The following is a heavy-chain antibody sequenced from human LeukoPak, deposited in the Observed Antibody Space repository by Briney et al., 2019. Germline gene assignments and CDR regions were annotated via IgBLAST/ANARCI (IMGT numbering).Heavy chain of an antibody. CDR1: GFTFSSYG. CDR3: AREAGYSYGSQFDY. D-gene: IGHD5-18*01. J-gene: IGHJ4*02. V-gene: IGHV3-30*02. Sequence: GGSLRLSCAASGFTFSSYGMHWVRQAPGKGLEWVAFIRYDGSKKYYADSVKGRFTISRDNAKNSLYLQMNSLRAEDTAVYYCAREAGYSYGSQFDYWGQGTLVTVSS. CDR2: IRYDGSKK.